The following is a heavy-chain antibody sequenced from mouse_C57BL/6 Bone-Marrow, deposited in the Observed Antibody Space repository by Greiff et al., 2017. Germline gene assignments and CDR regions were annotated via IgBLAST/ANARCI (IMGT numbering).Heavy chain of an antibody. CDR1: GYTFTSYW. V-gene: IGHV1-50*01. D-gene: IGHD4-1*01. J-gene: IGHJ3*01. Sequence: VQLKQPGAELVKPGASVKLSCKASGYTFTSYWMQWVKQRPGQGLEWIGEIDPSDSYTKYNQKFKGKATLTVDTSSITAYMHLSSLTSEDSAVYSGASWDWFAYWGQGTLVTVSS. CDR2: IDPSDSYT. CDR3: ASWDWFAY.